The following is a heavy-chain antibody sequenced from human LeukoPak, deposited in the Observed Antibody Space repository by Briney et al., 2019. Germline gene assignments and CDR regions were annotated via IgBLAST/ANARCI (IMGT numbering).Heavy chain of an antibody. Sequence: GASVKVSCKASGYTFTSYDISWVRQAPGQGLEWMGWFSAYNGNTNYAQKFQGRVTMTRDTSTSTAYMELRSLRSEDTAVYYCARNCSFREKYNWFDPWGQGTPVTVSS. CDR1: GYTFTSYD. CDR2: FSAYNGNT. D-gene: IGHD2-15*01. J-gene: IGHJ5*02. CDR3: ARNCSFREKYNWFDP. V-gene: IGHV1-18*01.